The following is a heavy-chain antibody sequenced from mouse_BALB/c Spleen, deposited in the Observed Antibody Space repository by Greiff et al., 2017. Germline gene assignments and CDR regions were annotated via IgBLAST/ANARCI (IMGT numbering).Heavy chain of an antibody. CDR1: GYTFTDYA. Sequence: QVQPKQSGAELVRPGVSVKISCKGSGYTFTDYAMHRVKQSHAKSLEWIGVISTYYGDASYNQKFKGKATMTVDKSSSTAYMELARLTSEDSAIYYCARGYGNPIFDYWGQGTTLTVSS. CDR2: ISTYYGDA. J-gene: IGHJ2*01. CDR3: ARGYGNPIFDY. V-gene: IGHV1S137*01. D-gene: IGHD2-1*01.